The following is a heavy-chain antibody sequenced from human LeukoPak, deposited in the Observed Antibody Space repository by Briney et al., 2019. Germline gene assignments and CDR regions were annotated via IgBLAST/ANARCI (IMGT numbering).Heavy chain of an antibody. D-gene: IGHD4-17*01. J-gene: IGHJ4*02. Sequence: GESLKFSCKGSGYSFSSYWIGWVRQMPGKGLEWMEIIYPGDSDTRYSPSFQGQVTISADKSISTAYLQWSSLKASDTAIYFCARTYGDSLRDYWGQGTLVTVSS. CDR1: GYSFSSYW. CDR2: IYPGDSDT. V-gene: IGHV5-51*01. CDR3: ARTYGDSLRDY.